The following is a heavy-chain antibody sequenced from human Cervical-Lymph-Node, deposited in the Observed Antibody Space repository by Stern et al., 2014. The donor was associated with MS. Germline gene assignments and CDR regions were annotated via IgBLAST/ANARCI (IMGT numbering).Heavy chain of an antibody. CDR1: GFTFSSYT. CDR2: ITGSGGNT. V-gene: IGHV3-23*04. CDR3: AKDLPYASGRPDY. Sequence: VQLVQSGGGLVHPGGSLRLSCEASGFTFSSYTMTWLRQAPGKGLEWVSSITGSGGNTYYTHSVKGRFTISRDNSRNTVYLQVHSLRAEDTVLYHCAKDLPYASGRPDYWGQGTLVTVSS. D-gene: IGHD3-10*01. J-gene: IGHJ4*02.